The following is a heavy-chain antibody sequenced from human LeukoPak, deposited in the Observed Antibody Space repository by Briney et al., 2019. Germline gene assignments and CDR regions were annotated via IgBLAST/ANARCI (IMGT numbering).Heavy chain of an antibody. CDR3: ARAPFSPTYYFDY. J-gene: IGHJ4*02. D-gene: IGHD3-16*01. Sequence: SETLSLTCTVSGGSISSSTYYWGWIRQPPGKGLEWIGSISQSGSTYDTPSLKSRVTISVDTSKNQFSLNLSSVTAADTAVYYCARAPFSPTYYFDYWGQGTLVTVSS. CDR1: GGSISSSTYY. CDR2: ISQSGST. V-gene: IGHV4-39*07.